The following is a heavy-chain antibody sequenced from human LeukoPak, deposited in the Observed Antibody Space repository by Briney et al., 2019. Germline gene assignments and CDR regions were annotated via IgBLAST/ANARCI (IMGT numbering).Heavy chain of an antibody. Sequence: TLSLTCTVSGASVNSHCWSWIRQPPAQGLEWIGNIDYSGGANYNPSLKSRVTMSLETSRNQVSLNLISVNAADTAVYYCARVPEGRMGYFYYMDVWGIGTTVTVSS. CDR3: ARVPEGRMGYFYYMDV. CDR1: GASVNSHC. CDR2: IDYSGGA. D-gene: IGHD2-15*01. J-gene: IGHJ6*03. V-gene: IGHV4-59*02.